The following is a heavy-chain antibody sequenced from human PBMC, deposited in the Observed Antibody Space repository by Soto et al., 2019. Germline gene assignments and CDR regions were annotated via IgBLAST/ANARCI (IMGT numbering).Heavy chain of an antibody. CDR2: ISSTGNYI. J-gene: IGHJ6*02. V-gene: IGHV3-21*01. CDR1: GFTFKNYN. CDR3: TSDRSVAIITSYGMDV. D-gene: IGHD2-2*02. Sequence: GGSLRLSCAASGFTFKNYNMNWVRQAPGKGLEWVSSISSTGNYIYYADSVKGRFTISRDNAKNSLYLQMNSLRAEDTAVYYCTSDRSVAIITSYGMDVWGRGTTVTVSS.